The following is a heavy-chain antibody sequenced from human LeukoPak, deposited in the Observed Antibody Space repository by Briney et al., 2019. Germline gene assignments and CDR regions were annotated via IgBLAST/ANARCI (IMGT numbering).Heavy chain of an antibody. J-gene: IGHJ4*02. CDR2: IYYSWSA. D-gene: IGHD2-21*02. CDR1: GGSISSYY. Sequence: PSETLSLTCTVSGGSISSYYWSWIRQPPGKGLEWIGYIYYSWSANYNPPLKSRVTLSVDTSRKKFSLKLNSVTAADTAMYYCVRHGFGDDYFDYWGQAILVTVSS. CDR3: VRHGFGDDYFDY. V-gene: IGHV4-59*08.